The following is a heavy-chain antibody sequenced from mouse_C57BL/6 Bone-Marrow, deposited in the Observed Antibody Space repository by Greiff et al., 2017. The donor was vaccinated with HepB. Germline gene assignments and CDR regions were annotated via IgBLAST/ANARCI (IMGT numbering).Heavy chain of an antibody. CDR2: IYPRSGNT. J-gene: IGHJ2*01. Sequence: QVQLQQSGAELARPGASVKLSCKASGYTFTSYGISWVKQRTGQGLEWIGEIYPRSGNTYYNEKFKGKATLTADKSSSTAYMELRSLTSEDSAVYFCARKGDGPYSNVLWGQGTTLTVSS. D-gene: IGHD2-5*01. V-gene: IGHV1-81*01. CDR1: GYTFTSYG. CDR3: ARKGDGPYSNVL.